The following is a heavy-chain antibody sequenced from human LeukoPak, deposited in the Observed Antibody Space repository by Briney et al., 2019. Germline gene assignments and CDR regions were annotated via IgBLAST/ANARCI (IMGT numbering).Heavy chain of an antibody. D-gene: IGHD1-14*01. V-gene: IGHV3-64*01. CDR1: GFTFRSHA. CDR3: AKDSRNLPFDY. Sequence: GGSLRLSCAASGFTFRSHAMLWARQAPGKGLEYVSGISTDGGSTYYANSVKGRFIISRDNSKNTLYLQMNSLRAEDTAVYYCAKDSRNLPFDYWGQGTLVTVSS. CDR2: ISTDGGST. J-gene: IGHJ4*02.